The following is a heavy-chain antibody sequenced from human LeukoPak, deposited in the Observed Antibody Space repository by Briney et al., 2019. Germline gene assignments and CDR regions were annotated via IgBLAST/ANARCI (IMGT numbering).Heavy chain of an antibody. J-gene: IGHJ3*02. Sequence: SETLSLTCTVSGGSISSSSYYWGWIRQPPGKGLEWIGSIYYSGSTYYNPSLKSRVTISVDTSENQFSLKLSSVTAADTAVYYCAREYGSGSYYRPIDAFDIWGQGTMVTVSS. V-gene: IGHV4-39*07. CDR3: AREYGSGSYYRPIDAFDI. CDR1: GGSISSSSYY. CDR2: IYYSGST. D-gene: IGHD3-10*01.